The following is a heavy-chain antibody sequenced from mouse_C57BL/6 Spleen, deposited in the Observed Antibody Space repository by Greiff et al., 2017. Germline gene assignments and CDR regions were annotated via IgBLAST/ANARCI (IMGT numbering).Heavy chain of an antibody. CDR3: ARPRYDYAWFAY. J-gene: IGHJ3*01. Sequence: QVQLQQSGPGLVQPSQSLSITCTVSGFSLTSYGVHWVRQSPGKGLEWLGVIWSGGSTDYNAAFISRLSISKDNSKSQVFFKMNSLQADDTAIYYCARPRYDYAWFAYWGQGTLVTVSA. CDR2: IWSGGST. D-gene: IGHD2-4*01. CDR1: GFSLTSYG. V-gene: IGHV2-2*01.